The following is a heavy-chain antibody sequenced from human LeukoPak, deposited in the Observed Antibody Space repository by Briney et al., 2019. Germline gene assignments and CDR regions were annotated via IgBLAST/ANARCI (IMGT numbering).Heavy chain of an antibody. V-gene: IGHV1-24*01. CDR1: GYTLTELS. CDR2: FDPEDGET. CDR3: ATDRTIIEAFDI. J-gene: IGHJ3*02. D-gene: IGHD1-1*01. Sequence: GASVKVSCKVSGYTLTELSMHWVRQAPGKGLEWMGGFDPEDGETIYAQKFQGRVTMTEDTSTHTAYMELSSLRSENTAVYYCATDRTIIEAFDIWGQGTMVTVSS.